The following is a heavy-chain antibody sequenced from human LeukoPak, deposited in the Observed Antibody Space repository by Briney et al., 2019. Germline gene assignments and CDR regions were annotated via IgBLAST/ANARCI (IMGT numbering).Heavy chain of an antibody. V-gene: IGHV1-3*01. CDR2: INAGNGNT. CDR3: ARDRSRELLWFGELFPRMNYGMDV. CDR1: GYTFTSYA. D-gene: IGHD3-10*01. Sequence: ASVKVSCKASGYTFTSYAMHWVRQAPGQRLEWMGWINAGNGNTKYSQKFQGRVTITRDTSASTAYMELSSLRSEDTAVYYCARDRSRELLWFGELFPRMNYGMDVWGQGTTVTVSS. J-gene: IGHJ6*02.